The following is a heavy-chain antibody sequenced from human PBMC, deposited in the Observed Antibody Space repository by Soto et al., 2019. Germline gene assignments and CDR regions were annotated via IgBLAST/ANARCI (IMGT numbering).Heavy chain of an antibody. CDR1: GFTFDNAW. V-gene: IGHV3-15*01. D-gene: IGHD2-8*01. Sequence: EVQLVESGGGLVKPGGSLILSCAASGFTFDNAWMSWVRQAPGKGLEWVGRIKSKTNGGTADYAAPVKGRFTISRDDSKNTLLLQMSCLKPEDTDGYYCTTDRGHMYDFDCRGQGTLVAVSS. CDR3: TTDRGHMYDFDC. CDR2: IKSKTNGGTA. J-gene: IGHJ4*02.